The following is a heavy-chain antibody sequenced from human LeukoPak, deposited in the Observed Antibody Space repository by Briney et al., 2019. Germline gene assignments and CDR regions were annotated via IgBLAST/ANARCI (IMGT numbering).Heavy chain of an antibody. V-gene: IGHV1-46*01. CDR3: ARDFDPGSGRYYNKNWFDP. CDR2: INPSGGST. D-gene: IGHD3-10*01. J-gene: IGHJ5*02. Sequence: ASVKVSCKASGYTFTSYYMHWVRQAPGQGLEWMGIINPSGGSTSHAQKFQGRVTMTRDTSTSTVYMEVSSLRSEDTAVYYCARDFDPGSGRYYNKNWFDPWGQGTLVTVSS. CDR1: GYTFTSYY.